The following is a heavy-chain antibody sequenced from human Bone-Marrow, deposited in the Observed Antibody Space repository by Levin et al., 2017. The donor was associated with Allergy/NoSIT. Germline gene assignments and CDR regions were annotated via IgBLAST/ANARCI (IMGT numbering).Heavy chain of an antibody. V-gene: IGHV3-64*01. CDR1: GFSFSSHA. Sequence: GGSLRLSCVGSGFSFSSHAMSWVRQAPGKGLEYVSAISGSGRTTHYAQSVQDRFIVSRDHSKNTMFLQMGSLRAEDTAVYYCARSEYCTSTSCLESPHFYNGMDVWGQGTTVIVSS. J-gene: IGHJ6*02. D-gene: IGHD2-2*01. CDR2: ISGSGRTT. CDR3: ARSEYCTSTSCLESPHFYNGMDV.